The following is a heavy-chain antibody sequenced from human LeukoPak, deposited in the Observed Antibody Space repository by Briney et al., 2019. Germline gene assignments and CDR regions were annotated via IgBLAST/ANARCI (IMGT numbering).Heavy chain of an antibody. Sequence: GGSLGLSCAASGFTFSSYAMSWARQAPGKGLEWVSAISGSGGSTYYADSVKGRFTISRDNSKNTLYLQMNSLRAEDTAVYYCASPEGSGYDRPLFDYWGQGTLVTVSS. V-gene: IGHV3-23*01. CDR3: ASPEGSGYDRPLFDY. D-gene: IGHD5-12*01. CDR2: ISGSGGST. CDR1: GFTFSSYA. J-gene: IGHJ4*02.